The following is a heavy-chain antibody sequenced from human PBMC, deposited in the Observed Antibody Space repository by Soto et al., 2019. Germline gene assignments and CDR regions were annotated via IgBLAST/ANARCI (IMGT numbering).Heavy chain of an antibody. Sequence: EVQLVESGGGLVKPGGSLRLSCAASGFTFSSYSMNWVRQAPGKGLEWVASISRSNSYIYYADSVKGRFTISRDNAKHSLYLQMNSLRAEDTAVYYCARDGGYSSGWYQFDYWGQGTLVTVSS. J-gene: IGHJ4*02. CDR3: ARDGGYSSGWYQFDY. D-gene: IGHD6-19*01. CDR1: GFTFSSYS. CDR2: ISRSNSYI. V-gene: IGHV3-21*06.